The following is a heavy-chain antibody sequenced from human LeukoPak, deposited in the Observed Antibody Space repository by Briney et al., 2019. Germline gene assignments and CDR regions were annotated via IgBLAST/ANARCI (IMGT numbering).Heavy chain of an antibody. V-gene: IGHV4-59*12. D-gene: IGHD3-10*01. CDR3: ARVLRITISVDY. Sequence: SETLSLTCTVSGGSISSDYWSWIRQPPGKGLEWIGSIYYSGSTYYNPSLKSRVTISVDTSKNQFSLKLSSVTAADTAVYYCARVLRITISVDYWGQGTLVTVSS. CDR2: IYYSGST. CDR1: GGSISSDY. J-gene: IGHJ4*02.